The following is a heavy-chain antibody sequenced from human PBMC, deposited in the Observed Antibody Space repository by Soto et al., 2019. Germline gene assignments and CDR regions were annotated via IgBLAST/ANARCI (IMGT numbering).Heavy chain of an antibody. D-gene: IGHD1-7*01. CDR1: GFTFTSYS. CDR2: ISFDGNKE. J-gene: IGHJ3*02. Sequence: QVQLVESGGGVVQPGRSLRLSCAASGFTFTSYSMHWVRQAPGKGLEWVTAISFDGNKEYYADSVEGRFTISRDNSKNTLYLQMDSLRPEDTAVYYCAREPMSGELHAFDIWGQGTRVIVSS. CDR3: AREPMSGELHAFDI. V-gene: IGHV3-30-3*01.